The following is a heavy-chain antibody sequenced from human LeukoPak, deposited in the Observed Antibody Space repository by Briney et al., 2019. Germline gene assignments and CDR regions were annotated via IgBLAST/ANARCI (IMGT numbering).Heavy chain of an antibody. CDR1: GFSLSTSGMC. J-gene: IGHJ4*02. Sequence: SGPTLVNPTPTLTLTCTFSGFSLSTSGMCVSWIRQPPVKALEWLARIDWDDDKYYSTSLKTRLTISQDTSQNQVVLTMINMDPVDTATYYCARLIVGATTRYYYFDYWGQGTLVTVSS. CDR2: IDWDDDK. CDR3: ARLIVGATTRYYYFDY. V-gene: IGHV2-70*11. D-gene: IGHD1-26*01.